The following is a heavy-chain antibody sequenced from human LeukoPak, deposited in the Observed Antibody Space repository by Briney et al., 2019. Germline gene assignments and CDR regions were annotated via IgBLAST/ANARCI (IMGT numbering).Heavy chain of an antibody. J-gene: IGHJ6*03. CDR1: GLTFDDYA. D-gene: IGHD3-10*01. CDR3: ARDGNRDGDMDV. CDR2: INSGGST. V-gene: IGHV3-9*01. Sequence: QPGRSLRHSCAASGLTFDDYARHWVRQAPGKGLEWVSVINSGGSTYYADSVKGRFTVSRDGAKSSLYLQMNSLRAENSAVYYCARDGNRDGDMDVWGKGTTVTVSS.